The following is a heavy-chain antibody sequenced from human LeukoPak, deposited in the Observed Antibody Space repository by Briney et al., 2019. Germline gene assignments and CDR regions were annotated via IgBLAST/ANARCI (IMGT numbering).Heavy chain of an antibody. CDR3: AKRKSGSPAMPIDY. Sequence: GRSLRLSCAASGFTFSSYAMHWVRQAPGKGLEWVSAISGSGGSTYYADSVKGRFTISRDNSKNTLYLQMNSLRAEDTAVYYCAKRKSGSPAMPIDYWGQGTLVTVSS. V-gene: IGHV3-23*01. CDR1: GFTFSSYA. J-gene: IGHJ4*02. CDR2: ISGSGGST. D-gene: IGHD2-2*01.